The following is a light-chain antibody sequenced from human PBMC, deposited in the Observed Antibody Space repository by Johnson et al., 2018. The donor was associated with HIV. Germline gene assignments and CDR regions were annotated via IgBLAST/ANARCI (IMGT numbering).Light chain of an antibody. V-gene: IGLV1-51*02. CDR3: GTSDSSLSAVYV. J-gene: IGLJ1*01. Sequence: QSILTQPPSVSAAPGQKVTISCSGSSSNIGTNSVSWYQQLPGTAPRLLIYENNKRPSGIPDRFSGSKSGTSATLGITGLQTGDEADYYCGTSDSSLSAVYVFGTGTKVTVL. CDR1: SSNIGTNS. CDR2: ENN.